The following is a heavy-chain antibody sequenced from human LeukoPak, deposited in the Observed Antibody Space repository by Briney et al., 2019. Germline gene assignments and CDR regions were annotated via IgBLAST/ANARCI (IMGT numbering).Heavy chain of an antibody. CDR3: AKVFGTAAAGSGRGFDY. J-gene: IGHJ4*02. Sequence: PGWALRLSCAGSGFIFNNYAMTWVRQAPRKGLEWVSAISGRGGDSTYYADSVKGRFTICRDNSKNTLYLQMNSLRAEDTAVYYCAKVFGTAAAGSGRGFDYWGQGTLVTVSS. CDR2: ISGRGGDST. CDR1: GFIFNNYA. V-gene: IGHV3-23*01. D-gene: IGHD6-13*01.